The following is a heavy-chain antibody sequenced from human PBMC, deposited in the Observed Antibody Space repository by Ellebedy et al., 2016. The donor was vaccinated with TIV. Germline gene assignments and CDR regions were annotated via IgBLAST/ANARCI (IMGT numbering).Heavy chain of an antibody. J-gene: IGHJ4*02. D-gene: IGHD3-22*01. CDR1: GFTFSTYW. CDR2: IKQDGSEK. CDR3: ARGGRIVVVRQYYFDY. V-gene: IGHV3-7*01. Sequence: GESLKISCAASGFTFSTYWMSWVRQAPGKGLEWVATIKQDGSEKYYVDSVKGRFTISRDNAKNSLYLQMNSLRAEDTAVYYCARGGRIVVVRQYYFDYWGQGTLVTVSS.